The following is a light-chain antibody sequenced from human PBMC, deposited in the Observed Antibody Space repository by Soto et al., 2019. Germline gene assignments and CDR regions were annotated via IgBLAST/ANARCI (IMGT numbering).Light chain of an antibody. CDR1: SSDVGGYNY. CDR2: DVT. CDR3: CSYAAGDSFK. Sequence: QSALTQPRSVSGSPGQSVTISCTGTSSDVGGYNYVSWYQQHPGKAPKLMIYDVTQRPSGVPDRFSGSKSGITASLTISGLQAEDEADYFCCSYAAGDSFKFGGGTKLTVL. V-gene: IGLV2-11*01. J-gene: IGLJ2*01.